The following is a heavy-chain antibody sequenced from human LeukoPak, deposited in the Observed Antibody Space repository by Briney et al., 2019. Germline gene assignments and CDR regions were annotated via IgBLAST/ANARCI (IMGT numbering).Heavy chain of an antibody. CDR3: ARLLNGYFDY. D-gene: IGHD2-8*01. CDR1: VRSISSYY. Sequence: SETLSLTCTVSVRSISSYYWSWLRQPPGKGLEWIGYIYYSGSTNYNPSLKSRVTISVDTSKNQFSLKLGSVTAADTAVYYCARLLNGYFDYWGQGTLVTVSS. V-gene: IGHV4-59*01. J-gene: IGHJ4*02. CDR2: IYYSGST.